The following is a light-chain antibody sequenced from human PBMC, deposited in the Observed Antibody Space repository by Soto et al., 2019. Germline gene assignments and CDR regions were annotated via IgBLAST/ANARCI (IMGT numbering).Light chain of an antibody. CDR2: AAS. J-gene: IGKJ1*01. CDR1: QSISSY. V-gene: IGKV1-39*01. CDR3: QQSYSTPRT. Sequence: DIQMTQSPSSLSASVGDRVTITCRASQSISSYLNWYQQKPGKAPKLLIYAASSLKSGVPSRLSGSGSGTDFTLTISSLQPEDFATYYCQQSYSTPRTFGQGTKVDIK.